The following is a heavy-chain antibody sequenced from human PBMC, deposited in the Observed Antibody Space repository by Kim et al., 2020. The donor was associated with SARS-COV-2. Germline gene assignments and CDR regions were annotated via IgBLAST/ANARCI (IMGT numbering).Heavy chain of an antibody. D-gene: IGHD1-26*01. V-gene: IGHV1-69*01. CDR3: ARDSRLGLSYGLDY. J-gene: IGHJ4*02. Sequence: AQKVPGRITSTAEESTSTAYMELSSLRSEDTAVYYCARDSRLGLSYGLDYWGQGTLVTVSS.